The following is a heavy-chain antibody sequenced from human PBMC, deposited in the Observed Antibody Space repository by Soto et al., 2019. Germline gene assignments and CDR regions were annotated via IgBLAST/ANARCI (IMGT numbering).Heavy chain of an antibody. J-gene: IGHJ5*02. CDR1: GGSISSGDYY. CDR3: ARVVRFCSSPSCRGRNWFDP. V-gene: IGHV4-30-4*01. CDR2: MFYVGAT. D-gene: IGHD2-2*01. Sequence: TLSLTCSVSGGSISSGDYYWSWIRQPPGKGLEWIGYMFYVGATYYNPSLKSRVTISVDTSKNQFSLKLSSVTAADTAVYHCARVVRFCSSPSCRGRNWFDPWGQGTLVTVSS.